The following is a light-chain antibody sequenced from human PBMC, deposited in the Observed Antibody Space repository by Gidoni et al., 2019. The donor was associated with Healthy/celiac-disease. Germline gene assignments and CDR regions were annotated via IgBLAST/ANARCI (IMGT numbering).Light chain of an antibody. V-gene: IGLV3-19*01. CDR2: GKN. CDR1: SLSSYY. J-gene: IGLJ2*01. CDR3: NSRDSSGNHHVV. Sequence: SSELNQDTAVSVALGQTVRITCQGDSLSSYYASWYQQKPGKAPVLVIYGKNNRPSGIPDLFSGSSSGNTASLTITWAQAEDEADYYCNSRDSSGNHHVVFGGGTKLTVL.